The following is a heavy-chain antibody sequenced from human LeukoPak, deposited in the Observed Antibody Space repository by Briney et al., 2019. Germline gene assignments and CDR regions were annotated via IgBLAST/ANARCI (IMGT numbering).Heavy chain of an antibody. V-gene: IGHV4-39*01. CDR1: GSSISSGGYY. J-gene: IGHJ4*02. CDR2: IYYSGST. D-gene: IGHD3-16*01. Sequence: SETLSLTCTVSGSSISSGGYYWGWIRQPPGKGLEWIGSIYYSGSTYYNPSLKSRVTISVDTSKRQFSLKLSSVTAADTAVYYCASPGGGPTKYWGQGTLVTVSS. CDR3: ASPGGGPTKY.